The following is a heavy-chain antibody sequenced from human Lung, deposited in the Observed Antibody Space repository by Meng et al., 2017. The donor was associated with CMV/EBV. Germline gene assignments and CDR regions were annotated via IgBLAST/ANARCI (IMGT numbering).Heavy chain of an antibody. V-gene: IGHV5-51*01. CDR3: AKLHEDDSGNPQCYFYVMEV. CDR2: IYPGDSDS. CDR1: GYSFTSYW. J-gene: IGHJ6*02. D-gene: IGHD4-11*01. Sequence: GGSLRLSCKASGYSFTSYWIGWVRQMPGKGLEWMGPIYPGDSDSRYSPFFQGQVTISADKSIDTAFLQWSSLKASDTAIYYCAKLHEDDSGNPQCYFYVMEVWGQGTXVNVSS.